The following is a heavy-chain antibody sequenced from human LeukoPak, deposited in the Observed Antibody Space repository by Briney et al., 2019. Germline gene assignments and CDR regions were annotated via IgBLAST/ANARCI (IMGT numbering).Heavy chain of an antibody. J-gene: IGHJ6*02. CDR3: ASGGRSSWYYYGMDV. CDR1: GFTFSSYW. Sequence: GGFLRLSCAASGFTFSSYWMSWVRQAPGKGLEWVANIKQDGSEKYYVDSVKGRFTISRDNAKNSLYLQMNSLRAEDTAVYYCASGGRSSWYYYGMDVWGQGTTVTVSS. D-gene: IGHD6-13*01. CDR2: IKQDGSEK. V-gene: IGHV3-7*01.